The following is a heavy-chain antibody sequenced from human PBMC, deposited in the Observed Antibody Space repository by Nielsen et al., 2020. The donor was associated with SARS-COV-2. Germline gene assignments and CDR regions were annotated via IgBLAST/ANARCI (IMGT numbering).Heavy chain of an antibody. CDR2: IKQDGSEK. D-gene: IGHD4-23*01. CDR3: ARDYQDYGGPFDY. Sequence: GGSLRLSCTASGFTFGDYAMSWVRQAPGKGLEWVANIKQDGSEKYYVDSVKGRFTISRDNAKNSLYLQMNSLRAEDTAVYYCARDYQDYGGPFDYWGQGTLVTVSS. J-gene: IGHJ4*02. V-gene: IGHV3-7*03. CDR1: GFTFGDYA.